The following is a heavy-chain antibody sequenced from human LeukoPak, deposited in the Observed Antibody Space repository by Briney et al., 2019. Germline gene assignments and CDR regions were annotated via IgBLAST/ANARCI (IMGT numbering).Heavy chain of an antibody. J-gene: IGHJ5*02. CDR3: AREGGSGWYSGWFDR. CDR1: AFIFSYYW. V-gene: IGHV3-7*03. Sequence: GGSLRLSCAPSAFIFSYYWMSWVRQAPGKGLEWVANINQDGSEKRYVDSAKGRFTISRDNAENLLYLQMNKLRAEDTAVYYCAREGGSGWYSGWFDRWGQGTLVTVSS. D-gene: IGHD6-19*01. CDR2: INQDGSEK.